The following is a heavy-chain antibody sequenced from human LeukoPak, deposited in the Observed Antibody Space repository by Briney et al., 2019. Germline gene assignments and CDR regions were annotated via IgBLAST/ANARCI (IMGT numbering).Heavy chain of an antibody. D-gene: IGHD4-17*01. CDR3: ARVDGDYVGAFDI. Sequence: ASVKVSCKASGYTFTSYYMHWVRQAPGQGLEWMGIINPSGGSTSYAQKFQGRVTMTRDMSTSTVYMELSSLRSEDTAVYYCARVDGDYVGAFDIWGQGTMVTVSS. CDR1: GYTFTSYY. CDR2: INPSGGST. V-gene: IGHV1-46*01. J-gene: IGHJ3*02.